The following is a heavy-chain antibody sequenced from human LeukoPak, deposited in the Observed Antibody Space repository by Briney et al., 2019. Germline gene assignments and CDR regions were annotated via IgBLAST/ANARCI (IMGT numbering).Heavy chain of an antibody. CDR3: ARGGLGYCSSTSCLNWDY. CDR1: GCTFTSYG. Sequence: GASVKVSCKASGCTFTSYGISWVRQAPGQGLEWMGWINPNSGGTNYAQKFQGRVTMTRDTSISTAYMELSRLRSDDTAVYYCARGGLGYCSSTSCLNWDYWGQGTLVTVSS. J-gene: IGHJ4*02. V-gene: IGHV1-2*02. D-gene: IGHD2-2*01. CDR2: INPNSGGT.